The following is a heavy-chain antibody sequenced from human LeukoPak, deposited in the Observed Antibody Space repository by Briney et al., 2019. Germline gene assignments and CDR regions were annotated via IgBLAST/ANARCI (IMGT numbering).Heavy chain of an antibody. D-gene: IGHD5-18*01. CDR3: ARTTEGGYSYGYFYYYYMDV. Sequence: SETLSLTCTVSGGSISSYYWSWIRQPPGKGLEWIGYIYYSGSTNYNPSLKSRVTISVDTSKNQFSLKLSSVTAADTAVYYCARTTEGGYSYGYFYYYYMDVWGKGTTVAISS. J-gene: IGHJ6*03. CDR1: GGSISSYY. V-gene: IGHV4-59*01. CDR2: IYYSGST.